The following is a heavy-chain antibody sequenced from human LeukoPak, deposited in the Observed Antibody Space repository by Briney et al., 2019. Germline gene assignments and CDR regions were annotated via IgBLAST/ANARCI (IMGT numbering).Heavy chain of an antibody. J-gene: IGHJ4*02. CDR1: GFTVSPYG. V-gene: IGHV3-30*02. Sequence: GGSLRLSCAASGFTVSPYGMHWVRQAPGKGLEWVTFIRFDGSNEYYTDSVKGRFTISRDNSKNTLYLQMNSLRPEDTAVYCCAGDFDYWGQGTLVTVSS. CDR3: AGDFDY. CDR2: IRFDGSNE.